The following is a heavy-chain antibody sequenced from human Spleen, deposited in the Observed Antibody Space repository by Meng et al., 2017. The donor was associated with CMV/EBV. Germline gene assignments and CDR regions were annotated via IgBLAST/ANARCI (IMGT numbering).Heavy chain of an antibody. CDR3: ARDSAIGYYYNYGMDV. CDR1: GFTLSSNW. D-gene: IGHD3-22*01. CDR2: IKQDGTDK. Sequence: GGSLRLSCTASGFTLSSNWKRWVRQAPGQGREWVANIKQDGTDKYCVDSMKGRFTVSRDNAKNSLYLQMNSLRAEDTAVYYCARDSAIGYYYNYGMDVWGQGTTVTVSS. V-gene: IGHV3-7*01. J-gene: IGHJ6*02.